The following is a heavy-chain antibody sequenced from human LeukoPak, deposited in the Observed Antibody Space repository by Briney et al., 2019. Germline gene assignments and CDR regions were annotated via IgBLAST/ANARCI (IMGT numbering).Heavy chain of an antibody. CDR3: AVQRWLQQSLDY. CDR2: INHSGST. CDR1: GFTFSSYS. Sequence: PGGSLRLSCAASGFTFSSYSMNWVRQPPGKGLEWIGEINHSGSTNYNPSLKSRVTISVDTSKNQFSLKLSSVTAADTAVYYCAVQRWLQQSLDYWGQGTLVTVSS. V-gene: IGHV4-34*08. D-gene: IGHD5-24*01. J-gene: IGHJ4*02.